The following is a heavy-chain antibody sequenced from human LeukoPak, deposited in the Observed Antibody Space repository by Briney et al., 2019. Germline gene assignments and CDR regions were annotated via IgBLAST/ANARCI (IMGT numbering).Heavy chain of an antibody. CDR1: GTSFTSYY. V-gene: IGHV4-34*01. CDR2: VNHSGYT. CDR3: ARMTTGHDY. D-gene: IGHD4-17*01. J-gene: IGHJ4*02. Sequence: PSETLSLTCVVSGTSFTSYYWSWIRQTPGKGLEWIGEVNHSGYTNMNPSLKSRVTISVDTSKNQFSLMMTSVTAADTAVYFCARMTTGHDYWGQGTLVTVSS.